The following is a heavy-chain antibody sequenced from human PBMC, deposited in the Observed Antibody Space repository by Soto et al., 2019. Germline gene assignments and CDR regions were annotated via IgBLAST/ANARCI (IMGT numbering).Heavy chain of an antibody. CDR2: ISAYNGNT. CDR3: AKTTFAYSSSWYSWFDP. Sequence: ASVKVSCKASGYTFSSYGISWVRQAPGQGLEWMGWISAYNGNTNYAQKLQGRVTMTTDTSTSTAYMELRSLRSDDTAVYYCAKTTFAYSSSWYSWFDPWGQGTLVTVSS. D-gene: IGHD6-13*01. CDR1: GYTFSSYG. V-gene: IGHV1-18*01. J-gene: IGHJ5*02.